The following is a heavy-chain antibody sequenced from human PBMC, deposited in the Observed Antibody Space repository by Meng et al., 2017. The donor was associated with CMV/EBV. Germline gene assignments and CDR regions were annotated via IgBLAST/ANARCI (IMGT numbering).Heavy chain of an antibody. CDR1: GGTFSSYA. CDR2: IIPIFGTA. Sequence: SVKVSCKASGGTFSSYAISWVRQAPGQGLEWMGGIIPIFGTANYAQKFQGRVTITTDESTSTAYMELSSLRSEDTAVYYCARGPYQLLFSYFDYRGQGTLVTVSS. D-gene: IGHD2-2*01. V-gene: IGHV1-69*05. CDR3: ARGPYQLLFSYFDY. J-gene: IGHJ4*02.